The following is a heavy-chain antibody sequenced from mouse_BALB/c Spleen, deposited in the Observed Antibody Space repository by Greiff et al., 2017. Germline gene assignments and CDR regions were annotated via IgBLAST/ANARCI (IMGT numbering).Heavy chain of an antibody. V-gene: IGHV1S132*01. CDR2: IFPGTGTT. CDR1: GYTFTSYW. CDR3: ARTGTHYAMDY. D-gene: IGHD4-1*01. Sequence: QVQLKQSGAELVKPGASVKLSCKTSGYTFTSYWIQWVKQRPGQGLGWIGEIFPGTGTTYYNEKFKGKATLTIDTSSSTAYMQLSSLTSEDSAVYFCARTGTHYAMDYWGQGTSVTVSS. J-gene: IGHJ4*01.